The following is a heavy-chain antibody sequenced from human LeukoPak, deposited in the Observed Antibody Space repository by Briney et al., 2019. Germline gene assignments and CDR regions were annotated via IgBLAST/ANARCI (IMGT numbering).Heavy chain of an antibody. CDR1: GGSISSGDYY. CDR3: AREVKYGSGPFGFAY. Sequence: SETLSLTCTVSGGSISSGDYYWSWIRQPPGKGLEWIGYIYYSGSTYYNPSLKSRVTISVDTSKNQFSLKLSSVTAADTAGYYCAREVKYGSGPFGFAYWGQGTLVTVSS. CDR2: IYYSGST. V-gene: IGHV4-30-4*08. D-gene: IGHD3-10*01. J-gene: IGHJ4*02.